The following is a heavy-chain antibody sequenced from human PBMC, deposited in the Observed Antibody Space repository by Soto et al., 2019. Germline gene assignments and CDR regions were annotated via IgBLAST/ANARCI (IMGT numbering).Heavy chain of an antibody. Sequence: QVQLVESGGGVVQPGRSLRLSCAASGFTFSSYGMHWVRQAPGKGLEWVAVIWYDGSNKYYADSVKGRFTISRDNSKKPLYVLMRRLSDEDTPVYYRAMDGNCVGDCRRFDPSGQGTLVSDSS. J-gene: IGHJ5*02. V-gene: IGHV3-33*01. D-gene: IGHD2-21*02. CDR2: IWYDGSNK. CDR3: AMDGNCVGDCRRFDP. CDR1: GFTFSSYG.